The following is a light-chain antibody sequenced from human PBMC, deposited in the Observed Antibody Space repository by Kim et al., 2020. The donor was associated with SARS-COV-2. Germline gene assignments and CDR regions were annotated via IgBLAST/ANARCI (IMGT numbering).Light chain of an antibody. J-gene: IGLJ1*01. CDR2: GKN. V-gene: IGLV3-19*01. CDR1: SLRSYY. CDR3: DSRDSSGELRV. Sequence: ALGQTVTITCQGDSLRSYYASWYHQKPGQAPVLVIYGKNNRPAGIPDRFSGSSSGDTVSLTITGAQAEDEADYYCDSRDSSGELRVFGTGTKVTVL.